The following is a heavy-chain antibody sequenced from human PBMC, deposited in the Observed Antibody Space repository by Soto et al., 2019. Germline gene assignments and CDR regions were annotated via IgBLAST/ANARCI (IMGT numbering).Heavy chain of an antibody. CDR3: ARVTPVDNWFDP. Sequence: PGGSLRLSCAASGFTFSSYSMNWVRQAPGKGLEWVSSISSSSSYIYYADSVKGRFTISRDNAKNSLYLQMNSLRAEDTAVYYCARVTPVDNWFDPWGQGTLVTVSS. J-gene: IGHJ5*02. CDR1: GFTFSSYS. V-gene: IGHV3-21*01. CDR2: ISSSSSYI. D-gene: IGHD2-15*01.